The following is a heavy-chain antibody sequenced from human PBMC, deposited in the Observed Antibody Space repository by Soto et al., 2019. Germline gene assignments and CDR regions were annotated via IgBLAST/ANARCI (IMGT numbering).Heavy chain of an antibody. CDR3: ARAGAIAAAGISWFDP. V-gene: IGHV3-74*01. Sequence: EVQLVESGGGLVQPGGSLRLSCAASGFTFSSYWMHWVRQAPGKGLVWVSRINSDGSSTSYADSVKGRFTISRDNAKNTLYLQMNSLRAEDTAVYYCARAGAIAAAGISWFDPWGQGTLVTVSS. CDR2: INSDGSST. CDR1: GFTFSSYW. J-gene: IGHJ5*02. D-gene: IGHD6-13*01.